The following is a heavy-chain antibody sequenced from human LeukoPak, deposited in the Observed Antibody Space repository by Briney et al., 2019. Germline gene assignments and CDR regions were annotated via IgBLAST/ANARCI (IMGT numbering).Heavy chain of an antibody. Sequence: SETLSLTCAVSGGSISSGGYSWSWIRQPPGKGLEWIGYIYHSGSTYYNPSLKSRVTISVDRSKNQFSLKLSSVTAADTAVYYCATQYGDYGTWGQGTLVTVSS. CDR3: ATQYGDYGT. V-gene: IGHV4-30-2*01. D-gene: IGHD4-17*01. J-gene: IGHJ4*02. CDR2: IYHSGST. CDR1: GGSISSGGYS.